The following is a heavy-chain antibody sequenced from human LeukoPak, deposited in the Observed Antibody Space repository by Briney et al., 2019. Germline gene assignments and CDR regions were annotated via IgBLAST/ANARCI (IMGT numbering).Heavy chain of an antibody. CDR2: ISAYNGNT. Sequence: GASVKVSCNASGYTFTSFDITWVRQAPGQGLEWMGWISAYNGNTKYAQRLQGRVTMTTDTSTSTAYMELRSLRSDDTAVYYCARGITMVRGVKRTYYYYYYMDVWGKGTTVTISS. CDR1: GYTFTSFD. D-gene: IGHD3-10*01. V-gene: IGHV1-18*01. CDR3: ARGITMVRGVKRTYYYYYYMDV. J-gene: IGHJ6*03.